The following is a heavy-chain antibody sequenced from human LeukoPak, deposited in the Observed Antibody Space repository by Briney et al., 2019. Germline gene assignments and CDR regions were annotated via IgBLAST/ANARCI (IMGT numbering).Heavy chain of an antibody. Sequence: SETLSLTCTVSGGSISSYYWSWIRQPPGKGLEWVGYIYYSGSTNYNPSLKSRVTISVDTSKNQFSLKLSSVTAADTAVYYCARGRGQGLYYGMDVWGQGTTVTVSS. J-gene: IGHJ6*02. CDR2: IYYSGST. CDR3: ARGRGQGLYYGMDV. D-gene: IGHD3-10*01. V-gene: IGHV4-59*01. CDR1: GGSISSYY.